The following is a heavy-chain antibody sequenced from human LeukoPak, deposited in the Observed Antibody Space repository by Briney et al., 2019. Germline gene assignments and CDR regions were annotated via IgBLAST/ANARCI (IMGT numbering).Heavy chain of an antibody. CDR3: ASEFIVGATFDY. CDR2: ISGGGGST. J-gene: IGHJ4*02. Sequence: PGGSLRLSCAASGFTFSSYAMSWVRQAPGKGPQWVSGISGGGGSTYYADSVKGRFTISRDNAKTSLYLQMNSLRAEDTAVYYCASEFIVGATFDYWGQGTLVTVSS. V-gene: IGHV3-23*01. CDR1: GFTFSSYA. D-gene: IGHD1-26*01.